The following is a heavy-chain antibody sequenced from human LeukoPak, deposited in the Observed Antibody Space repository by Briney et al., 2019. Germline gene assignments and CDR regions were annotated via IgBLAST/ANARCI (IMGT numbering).Heavy chain of an antibody. Sequence: GGSLRLSCAASGFTFSNYCMSWVRQAPGKGLEWVANIKEDGSEKYYVDSVRGRFTISRDNAESSLYLQMNSLRAEDTAVYYCARKYDYVSGTYRLARKHFDYWGQGSLVTVSS. CDR1: GFTFSNYC. CDR3: ARKYDYVSGTYRLARKHFDY. CDR2: IKEDGSEK. D-gene: IGHD3-16*02. J-gene: IGHJ4*02. V-gene: IGHV3-7*01.